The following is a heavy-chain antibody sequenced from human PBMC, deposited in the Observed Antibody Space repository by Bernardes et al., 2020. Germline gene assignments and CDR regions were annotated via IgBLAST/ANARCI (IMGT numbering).Heavy chain of an antibody. D-gene: IGHD2-21*01. CDR3: GIGRRVRKYYVDY. CDR2: IKYTGTT. Sequence: SETLSLTCAVSHWSLSDYFWTWIRQAPGKGLEWIGEIKYTGTTNYNSVLKSRVTMSVDTPRNQFSLKLSSVTAADTAVYYCGIGRRVRKYYVDYWGQGTPVTVSS. CDR1: HWSLSDYF. J-gene: IGHJ4*02. V-gene: IGHV4-34*01.